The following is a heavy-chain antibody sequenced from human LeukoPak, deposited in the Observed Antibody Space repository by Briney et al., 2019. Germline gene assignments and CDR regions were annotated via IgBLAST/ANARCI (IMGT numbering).Heavy chain of an antibody. Sequence: GGSLRLSCAASGFTFSNAWMTWVRQAPGKGLEWVGRIKGKTDGGTTDYTAPVKGRFTISRDDSKNTLYLQMNSLKIEDTAVYYCTTDSPLVVVVAATENWFDPWGQGTLVTVSS. CDR3: TTDSPLVVVVAATENWFDP. V-gene: IGHV3-15*01. CDR1: GFTFSNAW. J-gene: IGHJ5*02. CDR2: IKGKTDGGTT. D-gene: IGHD2-15*01.